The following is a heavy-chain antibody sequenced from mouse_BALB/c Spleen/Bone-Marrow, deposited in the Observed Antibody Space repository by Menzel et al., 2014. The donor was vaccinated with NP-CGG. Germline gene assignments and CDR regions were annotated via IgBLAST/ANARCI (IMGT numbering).Heavy chain of an antibody. J-gene: IGHJ2*01. CDR1: GFNIKDTY. D-gene: IGHD2-2*01. Sequence: VQPKESGAELVKPGASVKLSCTASGFNIKDTYMHWVKQRPEQGLEWIGRIDPANGNTKYDPKFQGKATITADTSSNTAYLQLSSLTSEDAAVYYCASYVYGYYFDYWGQGTTLTVSS. CDR2: IDPANGNT. CDR3: ASYVYGYYFDY. V-gene: IGHV14-3*02.